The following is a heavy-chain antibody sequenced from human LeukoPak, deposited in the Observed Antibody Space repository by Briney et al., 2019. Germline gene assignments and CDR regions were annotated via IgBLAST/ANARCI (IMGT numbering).Heavy chain of an antibody. J-gene: IGHJ4*02. D-gene: IGHD3-10*01. CDR3: ARVHRYGSGSYYGY. CDR1: GDSISSSGYF. Sequence: SETLSLTCSVSGDSISSSGYFWGWLRQPPGKGPEWIGSILYSGSIYYNPSLKSRVTISGDTSKNHFSLKLYSVTAADTAVYYCARVHRYGSGSYYGYWGQGTLVTVSS. V-gene: IGHV4-39*02. CDR2: ILYSGSI.